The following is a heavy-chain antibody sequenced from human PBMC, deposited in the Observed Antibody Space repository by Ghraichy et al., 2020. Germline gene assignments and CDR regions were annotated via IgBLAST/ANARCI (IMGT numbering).Heavy chain of an antibody. CDR3: AKVSWGGSAVEAFDI. J-gene: IGHJ3*02. D-gene: IGHD3-16*01. CDR2: ISYDGSNK. Sequence: LTCAASGFTFSSLGMHWVRQAPGKGLEWVAVISYDGSNKYYADSVKGRFTISRDNSKNTLYLQMNSLRAEDTAVYYCAKVSWGGSAVEAFDIWGQGTMVTVSS. CDR1: GFTFSSLG. V-gene: IGHV3-30*18.